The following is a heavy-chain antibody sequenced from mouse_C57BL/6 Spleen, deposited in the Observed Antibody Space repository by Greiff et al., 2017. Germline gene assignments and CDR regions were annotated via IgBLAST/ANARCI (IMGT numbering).Heavy chain of an antibody. CDR3: ARWGPPTGYFDV. CDR1: GYTFTSYW. Sequence: QVQLQQPGAELVKPGASVKLSCKASGYTFTSYWMHWVKQRPGRGLEWIGDINPNNGGTIYNQKFKGKATLTVDKSSSTAYMELRSLTSEDTAVYYCARWGPPTGYFDVWGTGTTVTVSS. J-gene: IGHJ1*03. D-gene: IGHD3-3*01. V-gene: IGHV1-53*01. CDR2: INPNNGGT.